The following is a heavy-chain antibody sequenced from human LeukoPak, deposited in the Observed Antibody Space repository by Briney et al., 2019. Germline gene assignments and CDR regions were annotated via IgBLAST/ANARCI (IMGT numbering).Heavy chain of an antibody. CDR2: INTYNGNT. CDR3: ARAIRAARCSFDY. J-gene: IGHJ4*02. D-gene: IGHD2-15*01. Sequence: GASVKVSCKASGYTFTSYGISWVRQAPGQGLEWMGWINTYNGNTYYPQNLQGRVTMTIDTSTSTAYMELRSLRSDDTAVYYCARAIRAARCSFDYWGQGTLVTVSS. V-gene: IGHV1-18*01. CDR1: GYTFTSYG.